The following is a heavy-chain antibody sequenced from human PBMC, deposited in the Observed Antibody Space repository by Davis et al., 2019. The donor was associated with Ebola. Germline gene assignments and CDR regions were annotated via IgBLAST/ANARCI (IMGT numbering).Heavy chain of an antibody. CDR3: ARGHPLDPIVVVPAATAAFDY. CDR2: INHSGST. CDR1: GGSFSGYY. Sequence: SETLSLTCAVYGGSFSGYYWNWIRQSPGKGLEWIGEINHSGSTDYNPSLKSRVTISVDMSKNQFSLKLSSVTAADTAVYYCARGHPLDPIVVVPAATAAFDYWGQGTLVTVSS. D-gene: IGHD2-2*01. V-gene: IGHV4-34*01. J-gene: IGHJ4*02.